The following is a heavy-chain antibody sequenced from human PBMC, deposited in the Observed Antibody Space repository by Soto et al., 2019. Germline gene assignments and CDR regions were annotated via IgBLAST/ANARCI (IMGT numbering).Heavy chain of an antibody. CDR1: GGSISSYD. J-gene: IGHJ4*02. CDR2: IYYSGST. V-gene: IGHV4-59*08. Sequence: PSETLCLTCTVSGGSISSYDVSWIRQPPGKGLEWIGYIYYSGSTNYNPSLKSRVTISVDTSKNQFSLKLSSVTAADTAVYYCARHSSGWYLDYWGQGTLVTVSS. D-gene: IGHD6-19*01. CDR3: ARHSSGWYLDY.